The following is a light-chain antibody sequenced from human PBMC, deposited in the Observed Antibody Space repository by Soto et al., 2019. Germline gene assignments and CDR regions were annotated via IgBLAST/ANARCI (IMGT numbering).Light chain of an antibody. V-gene: IGKV3-15*01. J-gene: IGKJ4*01. CDR3: QQYSDWPLT. CDR1: QSVENN. CDR2: ATS. Sequence: EIVVTPSPATLSVSPGERATLACSASQSVENNFAWYQQKPGQAPMLLIFATSTRDPGVTARFSASGSGTEGTLSHVSLQSEDWAVYDGQQYSDWPLTVGGGAKVDIE.